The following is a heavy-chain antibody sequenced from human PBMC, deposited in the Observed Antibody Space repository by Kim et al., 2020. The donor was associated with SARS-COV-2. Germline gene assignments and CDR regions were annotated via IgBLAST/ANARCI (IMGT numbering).Heavy chain of an antibody. Sequence: GGSLRLSCAASGFAFSTNAMGWVRQAPGKGLESVSSISGTGSDMYYADTVRGRFTISRDIGTTTLYLQMNSLRAEDTALYYCAKDIWDYSGMDVWGQGTT. CDR1: GFAFSTNA. V-gene: IGHV3-23*01. CDR2: ISGTGSDM. CDR3: AKDIWDYSGMDV. D-gene: IGHD3-10*01. J-gene: IGHJ6*02.